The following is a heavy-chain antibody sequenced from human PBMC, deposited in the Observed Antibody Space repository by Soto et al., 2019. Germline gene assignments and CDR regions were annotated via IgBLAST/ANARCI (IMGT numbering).Heavy chain of an antibody. V-gene: IGHV3-23*01. CDR1: GFTFSSYA. J-gene: IGHJ4*02. CDR3: ATWFGESDFDY. D-gene: IGHD3-10*01. CDR2: ISGSGGST. Sequence: EVQLLESGGGLVQPGGSLRLSCAASGFTFSSYAMSWVRQAPGKGLEWVSAISGSGGSTYYADSVKGRFTISRDHSKSTLYLQMNSLRAEDTAVYYCATWFGESDFDYWGQGTLVTVAS.